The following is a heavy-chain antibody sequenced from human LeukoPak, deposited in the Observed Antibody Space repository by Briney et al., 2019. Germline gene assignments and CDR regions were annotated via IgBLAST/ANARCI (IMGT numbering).Heavy chain of an antibody. Sequence: SETLSLTCTVSGGSISSSSYYWGWIRQPQGKGLEWIGSIYYSGSTYYNPSLKSRVTISVDTSKNQFSLKLSSVTAAHTAVYYCARVGSGLLAFDIWGQGTMVTVSS. CDR1: GGSISSSSYY. D-gene: IGHD1-26*01. J-gene: IGHJ3*02. CDR2: IYYSGST. V-gene: IGHV4-39*07. CDR3: ARVGSGLLAFDI.